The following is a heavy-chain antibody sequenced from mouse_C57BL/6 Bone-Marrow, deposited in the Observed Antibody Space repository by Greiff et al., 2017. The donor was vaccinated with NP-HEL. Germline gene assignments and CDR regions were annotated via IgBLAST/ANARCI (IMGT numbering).Heavy chain of an antibody. Sequence: EVKLMESGGGLVKPGGSLKLSCAASGFTFSDYGMHWVRQAPEKGLEWVAYISSGSSTIYYADTVKGRFTISRDNAKNTLFLQMTSLRSEDTAMYYWARNDYDPAWFAYWGQGTLVTVSA. CDR3: ARNDYDPAWFAY. V-gene: IGHV5-17*01. D-gene: IGHD2-4*01. CDR1: GFTFSDYG. J-gene: IGHJ3*01. CDR2: ISSGSSTI.